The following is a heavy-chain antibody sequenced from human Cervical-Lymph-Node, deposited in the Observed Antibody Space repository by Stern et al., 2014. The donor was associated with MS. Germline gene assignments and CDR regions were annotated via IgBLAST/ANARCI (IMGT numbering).Heavy chain of an antibody. J-gene: IGHJ4*02. CDR1: GGTFSTYT. CDR3: ATGGSRYFDY. V-gene: IGHV1-69*01. Sequence: QVKLVQSGAEVKKPGSSVKVSCKASGGTFSTYTFSWVRQAPGQGLEWMGGIVPVFPATYYAHKFKGRVTISADASTSTAYLDLTSLILEDTAVYYCATGGSRYFDYWGQGTLVTVSS. CDR2: IVPVFPAT. D-gene: IGHD3-16*01.